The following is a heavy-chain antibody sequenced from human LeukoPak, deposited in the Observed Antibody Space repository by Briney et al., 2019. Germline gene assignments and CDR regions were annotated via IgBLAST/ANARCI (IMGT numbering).Heavy chain of an antibody. CDR2: ISGSGGST. Sequence: PGGSLRLSCAASGFTFSNYAMSWVRQAPGKGLEWVSAISGSGGSTYYADSVKGRFTISRDNSKNTLYLQMNSLRAEDTAVYYCAKGGVLITRLSSRANWFDPWGQGTLVTVSS. D-gene: IGHD2-21*01. CDR1: GFTFSNYA. V-gene: IGHV3-23*01. CDR3: AKGGVLITRLSSRANWFDP. J-gene: IGHJ5*02.